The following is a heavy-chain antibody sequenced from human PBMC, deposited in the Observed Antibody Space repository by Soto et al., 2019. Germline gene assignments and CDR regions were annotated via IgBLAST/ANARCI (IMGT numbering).Heavy chain of an antibody. CDR2: ISAYNGNT. CDR1: GYTFTSYG. D-gene: IGHD2-15*01. Sequence: ASVKGSCKASGYTFTSYGISWLRQAPGQGLEWMGWISAYNGNTNYAQKLQGRVTMTTDTSTSTAYMELRSLRSDDTAVYYCARVRDIVVVVAANNWFDPWGQGTLVTVSS. CDR3: ARVRDIVVVVAANNWFDP. J-gene: IGHJ5*02. V-gene: IGHV1-18*01.